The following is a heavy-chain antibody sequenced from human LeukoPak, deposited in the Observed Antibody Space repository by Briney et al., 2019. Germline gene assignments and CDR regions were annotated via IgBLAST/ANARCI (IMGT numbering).Heavy chain of an antibody. CDR2: INPNSGGT. CDR3: ARIGYNHYFDY. CDR1: GYTFTDYC. Sequence: ASVKVSCKASGYTFTDYCLHWVRQAPGQGLEWMGWINPNSGGTNYAQTFQGRVTMTRDTSITTAYLELSRLGSDDTAVYYCARIGYNHYFDYWGQGTLVTVSS. V-gene: IGHV1-2*02. J-gene: IGHJ4*02. D-gene: IGHD1-14*01.